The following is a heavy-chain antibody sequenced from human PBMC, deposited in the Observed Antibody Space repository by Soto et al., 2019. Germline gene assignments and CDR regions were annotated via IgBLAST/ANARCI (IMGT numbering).Heavy chain of an antibody. CDR2: ISGSGATT. D-gene: IGHD2-15*01. Sequence: EVQLLQTGGGLVQPGGSLRLSCEASGFTFNTFAMTWVRQAPGKGLEWVSAISGSGATTYYADSVRGRFTISRDNSKSTLYLQMDSLRADDMAVYFCAKDLRGYCSGGSCEELGSWGQGTLVTVSS. CDR1: GFTFNTFA. V-gene: IGHV3-23*01. CDR3: AKDLRGYCSGGSCEELGS. J-gene: IGHJ5*02.